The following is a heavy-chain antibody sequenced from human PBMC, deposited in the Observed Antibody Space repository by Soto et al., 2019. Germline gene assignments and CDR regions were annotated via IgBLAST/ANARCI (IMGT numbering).Heavy chain of an antibody. V-gene: IGHV1-69*01. CDR1: GGTFSSYA. D-gene: IGHD3-22*01. Sequence: QVQLVQSGAEVKKPGSSVKVSCKASGGTFSSYAISWVRQAPGQGLEWMGGIIPIFGTANYAQKFQGRVTITADESTSTAYMELSSLRSEDTVVYYCARDWYYDSSGYQRVPRYYGMDVWGQGTTVTVSS. CDR3: ARDWYYDSSGYQRVPRYYGMDV. CDR2: IIPIFGTA. J-gene: IGHJ6*02.